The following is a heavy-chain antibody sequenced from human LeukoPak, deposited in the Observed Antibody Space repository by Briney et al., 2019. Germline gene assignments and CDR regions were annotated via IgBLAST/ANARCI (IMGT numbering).Heavy chain of an antibody. D-gene: IGHD4-17*01. V-gene: IGHV1-69*05. CDR3: ASDTNFMVTTVTPGGYFDY. CDR1: GGTFSSYA. Sequence: SVKVSCKASGGTFSSYAISWVRQAPGQGLEWMGGIIPIFGTANYAQKFQGRVTITTDESTSTAYMELSSLRSEDTAVYYCASDTNFMVTTVTPGGYFDYWGQGTLVTVSS. CDR2: IIPIFGTA. J-gene: IGHJ4*02.